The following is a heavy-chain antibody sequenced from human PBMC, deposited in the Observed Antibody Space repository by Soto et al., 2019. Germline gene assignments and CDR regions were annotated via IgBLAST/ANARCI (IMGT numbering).Heavy chain of an antibody. CDR3: ARGRDVDY. Sequence: QVHLVQSGAEVKKPGASVKVSCKGSGYAFTTYGITWVQQAPGQGLEWMGWISAHNGNTNYAQKPQGRVTVTRDTSTSTAYMELRSLRSDDTAVYYCARGRDVDYWGQGALVTVSS. J-gene: IGHJ4*02. CDR1: GYAFTTYG. V-gene: IGHV1-18*01. CDR2: ISAHNGNT.